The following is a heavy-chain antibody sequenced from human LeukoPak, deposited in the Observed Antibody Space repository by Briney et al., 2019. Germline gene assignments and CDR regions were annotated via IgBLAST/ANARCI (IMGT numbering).Heavy chain of an antibody. CDR1: GASISIGFYY. J-gene: IGHJ4*02. Sequence: PSETLSLTCTVSGASISIGFYYCSWIRQPPGKGLEWIGYVYYSGSTYYNPSLKSRVTMSVDTSKNQFSLKLSSVTAADTAVYYCARGPYRNSFDYWGQGTLVTVSS. V-gene: IGHV4-31*03. CDR3: ARGPYRNSFDY. CDR2: VYYSGST. D-gene: IGHD4-11*01.